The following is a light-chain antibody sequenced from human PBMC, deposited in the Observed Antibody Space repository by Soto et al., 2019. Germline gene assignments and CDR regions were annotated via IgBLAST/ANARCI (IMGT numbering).Light chain of an antibody. CDR3: QQRSNWPPSIT. Sequence: EIVMRQSPATLSVSPGERATLSCRASQSVSSNLAWYQQKPGQAPRLLIYGASTRATGIPARFSGSGSGTEFTLTISSLQSEDFAVYYCQQRSNWPPSITFGQGTKVDIK. J-gene: IGKJ1*01. CDR2: GAS. V-gene: IGKV3-15*01. CDR1: QSVSSN.